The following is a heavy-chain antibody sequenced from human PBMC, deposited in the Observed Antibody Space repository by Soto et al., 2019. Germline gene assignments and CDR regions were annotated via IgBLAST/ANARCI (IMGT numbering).Heavy chain of an antibody. Sequence: QVQLQESGPGLVRPSETLSLTCTVSGGSVRSGRYYWGWIRQPPGKGLEWIGYVYYSGNTNYNPSLKSRATISIDTFNDQFFLKLTSVTAADTAKYYCASDPGLEPHYYYGMDVWGQGTTVTVSS. V-gene: IGHV4-61*01. D-gene: IGHD1-1*01. CDR1: GGSVRSGRYY. CDR3: ASDPGLEPHYYYGMDV. J-gene: IGHJ6*02. CDR2: VYYSGNT.